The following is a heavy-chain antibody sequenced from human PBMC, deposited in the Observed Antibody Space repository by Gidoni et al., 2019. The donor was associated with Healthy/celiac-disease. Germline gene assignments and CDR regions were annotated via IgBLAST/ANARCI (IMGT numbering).Heavy chain of an antibody. CDR1: GYSFTSYW. CDR2: IYPGDSDT. V-gene: IGHV5-51*01. Sequence: EVQLVQSGAEVKKPGESLKISCMGSGYSFTSYWIGWVRQMPGKGLEWMGIIYPGDSDTRYSPSFQGQVTISADKSISTAYLQWSSLKASDTAMYYCARHHYCGGDCYSFSWFDPWGQGTLVTVSS. J-gene: IGHJ5*02. CDR3: ARHHYCGGDCYSFSWFDP. D-gene: IGHD2-21*01.